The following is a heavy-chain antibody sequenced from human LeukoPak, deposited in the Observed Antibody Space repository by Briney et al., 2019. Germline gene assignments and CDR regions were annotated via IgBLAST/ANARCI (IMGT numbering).Heavy chain of an antibody. Sequence: SETLSLTCTVSGGSISSYYWSWIRQPPGKGLEWIGYIYYSGSTNYNPSLKSRVTISVDTSKNQFSLKLSSVTAADTAVYYCARAGVAGPFDYWGQGTLVTVSS. J-gene: IGHJ4*02. CDR1: GGSISSYY. D-gene: IGHD6-19*01. V-gene: IGHV4-59*01. CDR2: IYYSGST. CDR3: ARAGVAGPFDY.